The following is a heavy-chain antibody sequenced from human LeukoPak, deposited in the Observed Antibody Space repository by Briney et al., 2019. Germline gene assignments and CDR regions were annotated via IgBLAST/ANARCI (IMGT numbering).Heavy chain of an antibody. V-gene: IGHV3-11*01. CDR1: GFTFSDYY. CDR3: ARVLSRIAAAGTVDWFDP. CDR2: ISSSGSTI. Sequence: GGSLRLSCAASGFTFSDYYMSWIRQAPGKGLEWVSYISSSGSTIYYADSVKGRFTISRDNAKNSLYLQMNSLRAEDTAVYYCARVLSRIAAAGTVDWFDPWGQGTLVTVPS. J-gene: IGHJ5*02. D-gene: IGHD6-13*01.